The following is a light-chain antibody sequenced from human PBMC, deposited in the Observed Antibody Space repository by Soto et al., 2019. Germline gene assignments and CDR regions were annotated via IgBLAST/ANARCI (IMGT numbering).Light chain of an antibody. J-gene: IGKJ2*01. CDR1: QSVSSSY. V-gene: IGKV3-20*01. Sequence: ESVVTQSPGTLSLSPGERATLSCRASQSVSSSYLAWYQQKPGQAPRLLIYGASSRATGIPDRFSGSWSGTDFTLTISRLEPEDFAVYYCQQLGTFGQGTKLEIK. CDR2: GAS. CDR3: QQLGT.